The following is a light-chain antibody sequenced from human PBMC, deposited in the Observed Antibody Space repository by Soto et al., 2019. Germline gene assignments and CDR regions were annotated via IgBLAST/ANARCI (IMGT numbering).Light chain of an antibody. CDR3: SSYTTSYFYV. J-gene: IGLJ1*01. CDR2: GVK. Sequence: QSALTQPASVSGSPGQSITISCTGSGRDIGAYDYVSWYQQHPGKAPKLLIYGVKNRPSGVSYRFSASKSAFTASLTISGLQAEDDDHYYCSSYTTSYFYVFGPGTKLTVL. CDR1: GRDIGAYDY. V-gene: IGLV2-14*01.